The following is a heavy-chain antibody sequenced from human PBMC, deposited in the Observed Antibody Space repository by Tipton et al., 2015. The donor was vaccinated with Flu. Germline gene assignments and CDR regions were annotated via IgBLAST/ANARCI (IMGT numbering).Heavy chain of an antibody. V-gene: IGHV1-2*06. D-gene: IGHD6-6*01. J-gene: IGHJ4*02. CDR2: INPNSGGT. CDR3: ARDTSIAARPFDY. Sequence: QLVQSRAEVKKPGASVKVSCKASGYTFTGYYMHWVRQAPGQGLEWMGRINPNSGGTNYAQKFQGRVTMTRDTSISTAYMELSRLRSDDTAVYYCARDTSIAARPFDYWGQGTLVTVSS. CDR1: GYTFTGYY.